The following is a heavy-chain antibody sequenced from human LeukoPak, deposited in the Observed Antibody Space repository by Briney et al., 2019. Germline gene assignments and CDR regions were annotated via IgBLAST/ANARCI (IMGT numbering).Heavy chain of an antibody. D-gene: IGHD2-15*01. CDR2: ISAYNGNT. J-gene: IGHJ5*02. Sequence: ASVKLSCKASGYTFTNYGITWVRQAPGQGLEWMGWISAYNGNTNYAQKLQGRVTMTIDKTTSTAYMELRSLRSDNTAVYYCARGGANCSGGRCPLNWFDPWGQGTPVTVSS. V-gene: IGHV1-18*01. CDR3: ARGGANCSGGRCPLNWFDP. CDR1: GYTFTNYG.